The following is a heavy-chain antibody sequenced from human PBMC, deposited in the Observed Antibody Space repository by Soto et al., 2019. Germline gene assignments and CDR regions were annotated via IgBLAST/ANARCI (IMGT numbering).Heavy chain of an antibody. CDR2: ISYDGINK. CDR1: GFTFSSYG. V-gene: IGHV3-30*18. CDR3: ANGSSGGSFSQFDP. D-gene: IGHD2-15*01. J-gene: IGHJ5*02. Sequence: WGSLRLSCAASGFTFSSYGMHCVRQAPCKGLEWVAFISYDGINKYYADSVKGRFTISRDNSKNTLYLQMNSLRAEDTAVYYCANGSSGGSFSQFDPWGQGTLVTVSS.